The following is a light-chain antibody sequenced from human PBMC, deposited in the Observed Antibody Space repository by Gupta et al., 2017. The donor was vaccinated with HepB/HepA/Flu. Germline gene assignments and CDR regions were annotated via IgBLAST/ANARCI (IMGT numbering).Light chain of an antibody. J-gene: IGKJ3*01. Sequence: EIVLTQSPGTLSLSPGERATLSCRARQSVSSTYLAWYQQKPGQAPRLLIYGASSRATGIPDRFSGSGSGTDFTLTISRLEPEDFAVYYCQQHGDSPRTFGPGTKVDNK. CDR1: QSVSSTY. CDR3: QQHGDSPRT. V-gene: IGKV3-20*01. CDR2: GAS.